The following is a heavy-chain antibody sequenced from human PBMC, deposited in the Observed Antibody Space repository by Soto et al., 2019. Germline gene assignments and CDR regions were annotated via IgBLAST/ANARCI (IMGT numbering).Heavy chain of an antibody. Sequence: ASEKETCKASGYTFTSYAMHWVRQAPGQRLEWMGWINAGNGNTKYSQKFQGRVTITRDTSASTAYMELSSLRSEDTAVYYCARVITIFGVVTARGAFDYWGQGTLVTVSS. CDR2: INAGNGNT. J-gene: IGHJ4*02. CDR1: GYTFTSYA. CDR3: ARVITIFGVVTARGAFDY. V-gene: IGHV1-3*01. D-gene: IGHD3-3*01.